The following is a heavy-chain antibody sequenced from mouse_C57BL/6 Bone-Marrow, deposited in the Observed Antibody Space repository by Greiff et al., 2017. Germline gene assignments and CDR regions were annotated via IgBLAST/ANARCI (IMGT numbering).Heavy chain of an antibody. D-gene: IGHD1-1*01. CDR1: GYTFTSYW. Sequence: VQLQQPGAELVKPGASVKMSCKASGYTFTSYWITWVKQRPGQGLEWIGDIYPGSGSTNYNEKFKSKATLTVDTSSSTAYMQLSSLTSEDSAVYYCARLLRSTFYFDYWGQGTTLTVSS. CDR3: ARLLRSTFYFDY. CDR2: IYPGSGST. V-gene: IGHV1-55*01. J-gene: IGHJ2*01.